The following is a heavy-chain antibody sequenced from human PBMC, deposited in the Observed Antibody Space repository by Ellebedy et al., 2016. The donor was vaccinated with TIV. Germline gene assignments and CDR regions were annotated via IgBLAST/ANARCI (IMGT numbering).Heavy chain of an antibody. Sequence: GGSLRLSXATSGFSFRSYAMNWVRQAPGKGLEWVSSISGSGTNRDYADSGKGRFIISRDNSNNMMFLQMNSLRADDTAVYYCAKVLHCSCHICNVGPEFSWGQGTLVTVSS. J-gene: IGHJ5*02. CDR1: GFSFRSYA. V-gene: IGHV3-23*01. D-gene: IGHD2-15*01. CDR3: AKVLHCSCHICNVGPEFS. CDR2: ISGSGTNR.